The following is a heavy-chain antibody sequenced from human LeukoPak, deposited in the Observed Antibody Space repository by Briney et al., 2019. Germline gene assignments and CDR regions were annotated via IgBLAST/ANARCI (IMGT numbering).Heavy chain of an antibody. CDR1: GGSFSGYY. Sequence: SETLSLTCAVYGGSFSGYYWSWIRQPPGKGLEWIGEINHSGSTNYNPSLKSRVTISVDTSKNQFPLKLSSVTAADTAVYYCARGRPAAGIYYYYYMDVWGKGTTVTVSS. CDR2: INHSGST. J-gene: IGHJ6*03. V-gene: IGHV4-34*01. D-gene: IGHD6-13*01. CDR3: ARGRPAAGIYYYYYMDV.